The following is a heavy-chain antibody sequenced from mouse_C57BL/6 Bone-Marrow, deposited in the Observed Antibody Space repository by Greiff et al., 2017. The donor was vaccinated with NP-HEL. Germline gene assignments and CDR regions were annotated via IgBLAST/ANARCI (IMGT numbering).Heavy chain of an antibody. CDR3: ATRAGPSYYAMDY. CDR2: INPSSGYT. V-gene: IGHV1-7*01. J-gene: IGHJ4*01. D-gene: IGHD3-3*01. CDR1: GYTFTSYW. Sequence: QVHVKQSGAELAKPGASVKLSCKASGYTFTSYWMHWVKQRPGQGLEWIGYINPSSGYTKYNQKFKDKATLTADKSSSTAYMQLSSLTYEDSAVYYCATRAGPSYYAMDYWGQGTSVTVSS.